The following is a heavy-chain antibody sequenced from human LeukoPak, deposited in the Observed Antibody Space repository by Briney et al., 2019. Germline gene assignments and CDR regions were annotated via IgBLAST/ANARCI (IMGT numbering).Heavy chain of an antibody. V-gene: IGHV3-21*04. CDR1: GFTFSSHS. Sequence: GGSLRLSCAASGFTFSSHSMNWVRQAPGKGLEWVSSISSSSSYIYYADSVKGRFTISRDNSKNTLYLQMNSLRVEDTAVYYCASGKATAMAQGYWGQGTLVTVSS. CDR3: ASGKATAMAQGY. CDR2: ISSSSSYI. J-gene: IGHJ4*02. D-gene: IGHD5-18*01.